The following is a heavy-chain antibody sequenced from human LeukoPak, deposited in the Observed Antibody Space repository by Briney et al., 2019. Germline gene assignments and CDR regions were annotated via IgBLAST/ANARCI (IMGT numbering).Heavy chain of an antibody. CDR2: ISYDGSNK. V-gene: IGHV3-30-3*01. D-gene: IGHD2/OR15-2a*01. J-gene: IGHJ4*02. Sequence: GGSLRLSCADPGFTPSDYAKARGRQAPGKGLEWVAVISYDGSNKYYADSVKGRFTISRDNSKNTLYLQMNSLRAEDTAVYYCAREESVGYYLVVWGQESLVTVSS. CDR3: AREESVGYYLVV. CDR1: GFTPSDYA.